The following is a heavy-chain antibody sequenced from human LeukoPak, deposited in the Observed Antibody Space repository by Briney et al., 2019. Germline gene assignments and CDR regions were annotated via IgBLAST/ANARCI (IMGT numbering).Heavy chain of an antibody. J-gene: IGHJ4*02. CDR1: GFTFSNYA. D-gene: IGHD3-10*01. CDR3: ARDPAMVRGVKYYFDY. V-gene: IGHV3-30-3*01. CDR2: ISHDGSNK. Sequence: GRSLRLSCAASGFTFSNYAMHWVRQAPGKGLEWVAVISHDGSNKYYADSVKGRFTISRDNSKNTLYLQMNNLRVEDTAVYYCARDPAMVRGVKYYFDYWGQGTLVTVSS.